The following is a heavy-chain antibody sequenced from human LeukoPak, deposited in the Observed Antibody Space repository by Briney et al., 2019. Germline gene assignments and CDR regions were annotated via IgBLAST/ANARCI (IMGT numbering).Heavy chain of an antibody. Sequence: ASVKVSCKASGYTFTSYYMHWVRQAPGQGLEWMGIINPSGGSTSYAQKFQGRVTMTRDTSTSTVYMELSSLRSEDTAVYYCARDGSTAAGMRPVDVWGQGTTVTVSS. V-gene: IGHV1-46*01. CDR2: INPSGGST. J-gene: IGHJ6*02. D-gene: IGHD6-13*01. CDR1: GYTFTSYY. CDR3: ARDGSTAAGMRPVDV.